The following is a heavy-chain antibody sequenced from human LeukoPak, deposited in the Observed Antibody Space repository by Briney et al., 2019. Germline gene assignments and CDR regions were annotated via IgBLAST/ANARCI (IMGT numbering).Heavy chain of an antibody. CDR3: ARDGDGYNTRFDY. Sequence: GASVKVSCKASGGTFSSYAISRVRQAPGQGLEWMGGIIPIFGTANYAQKFQGRVTITTDESTSTAYMELSSLRSEDTAVYYCARDGDGYNTRFDYWGQGTLVTVSS. V-gene: IGHV1-69*05. D-gene: IGHD5-24*01. CDR2: IIPIFGTA. CDR1: GGTFSSYA. J-gene: IGHJ4*02.